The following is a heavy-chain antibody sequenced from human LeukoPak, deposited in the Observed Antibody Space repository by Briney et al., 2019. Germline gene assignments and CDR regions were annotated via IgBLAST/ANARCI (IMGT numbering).Heavy chain of an antibody. J-gene: IGHJ5*02. V-gene: IGHV4-34*01. CDR1: GGSFTGYY. Sequence: PSETLSLTCAVYGGSFTGYYWNWIRQPPGRGLEWIGKVSRSGNTSYNPSLKSRVTISVDTSKNQCSLKLSSVTAADTAVYYCARGGPSELDPWGQRTLVTVSS. D-gene: IGHD1-14*01. CDR3: ARGGPSELDP. CDR2: VSRSGNT.